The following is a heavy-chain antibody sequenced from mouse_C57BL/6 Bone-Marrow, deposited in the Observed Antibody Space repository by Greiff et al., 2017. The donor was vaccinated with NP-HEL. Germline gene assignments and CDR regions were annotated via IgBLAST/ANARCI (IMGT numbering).Heavy chain of an antibody. V-gene: IGHV5-4*01. D-gene: IGHD2-4*01. CDR3: ARDRFYYDYDWYFDV. CDR2: ISDGGSYT. Sequence: EVQRVESGGGLVKPGGSLKLSCAASGFTFSSYAMSWVRQTPEKRLEWVATISDGGSYTYYPDNVKGRFTISRDNAKNNLYLQMSHLKSEDTAMYYCARDRFYYDYDWYFDVWGTGTTVTVSS. CDR1: GFTFSSYA. J-gene: IGHJ1*03.